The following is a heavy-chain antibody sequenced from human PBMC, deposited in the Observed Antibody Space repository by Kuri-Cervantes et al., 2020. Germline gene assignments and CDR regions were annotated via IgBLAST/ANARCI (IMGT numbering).Heavy chain of an antibody. J-gene: IGHJ4*02. Sequence: GGSLRLSCAASGFTFSSYGMHWVRQAPGKGLEWVAVISYDGSNKYYADSVKGRFTISRDNSKNTLYLQMNSLRAEDTAVYYCARGPVGDYGDYWGQGTLVTVSS. V-gene: IGHV3-30*03. CDR2: ISYDGSNK. D-gene: IGHD2-15*01. CDR3: ARGPVGDYGDY. CDR1: GFTFSSYG.